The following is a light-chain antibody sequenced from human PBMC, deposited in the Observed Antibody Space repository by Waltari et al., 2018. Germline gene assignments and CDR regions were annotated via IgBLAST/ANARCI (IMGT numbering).Light chain of an antibody. CDR3: LISYSGVGV. CDR2: DTI. V-gene: IGLV7-46*01. J-gene: IGLJ3*02. CDR1: AGAVTSGLY. Sequence: QAVVTQEPSLTVSPGGTVTLTCGSSAGAVTSGLYHYWFHQKPGQAHRTLIYDTIHKHAWTPAPFSGSLLGGKAALTLSGAQPEDEAEYYCLISYSGVGVFGGGTKLTVL.